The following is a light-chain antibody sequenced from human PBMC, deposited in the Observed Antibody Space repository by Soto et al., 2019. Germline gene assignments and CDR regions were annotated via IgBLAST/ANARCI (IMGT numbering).Light chain of an antibody. CDR1: QTVFSH. J-gene: IGKJ1*01. Sequence: EIVMTQSPATLSVSPGERATLSCRASQTVFSHLAWYQQKPGQAPSLLIYDASIRATGISARFSGTGSGTEFTLTITSPQSEDIAVYYCQQYNDWPWTFGQGTKVEIK. CDR3: QQYNDWPWT. V-gene: IGKV3-15*01. CDR2: DAS.